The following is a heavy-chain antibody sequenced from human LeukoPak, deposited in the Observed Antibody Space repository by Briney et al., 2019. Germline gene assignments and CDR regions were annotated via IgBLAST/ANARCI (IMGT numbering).Heavy chain of an antibody. Sequence: PSQTLSPTCAVSAPSIISSAYYSGWLRQPPGKGLEWPGSRYYSGFIHSNPSAHRRLTISVAPSQTPFSLELASVTAADTVVYYCARLKVGTTHPDYWGQGTLVTVSS. CDR1: APSIISSAYY. V-gene: IGHV4-39*01. CDR2: RYYSGFI. J-gene: IGHJ4*02. CDR3: ARLKVGTTHPDY. D-gene: IGHD1-26*01.